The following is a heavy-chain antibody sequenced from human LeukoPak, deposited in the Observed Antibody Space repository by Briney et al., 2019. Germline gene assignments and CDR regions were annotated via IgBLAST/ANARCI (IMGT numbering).Heavy chain of an antibody. V-gene: IGHV4-39*01. CDR2: IYYSGST. Sequence: SETLSLTCTVSGGSISSSSYYWGWIRQPPGKGLEWIGSIYYSGSTYYNPSLKSRVTISVDTSKNPFSLKLSSVTAADTAVYYCARGSGYVQLFDYWGQGTLVTVSS. D-gene: IGHD5-12*01. J-gene: IGHJ4*02. CDR3: ARGSGYVQLFDY. CDR1: GGSISSSSYY.